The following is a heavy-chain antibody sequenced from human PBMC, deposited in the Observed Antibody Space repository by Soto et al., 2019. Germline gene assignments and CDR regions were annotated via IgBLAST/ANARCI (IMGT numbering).Heavy chain of an antibody. CDR2: ISAYNGNT. J-gene: IGHJ3*02. V-gene: IGHV1-18*04. Sequence: ASVKVSCKASGYTFTSYGISWVRQAPGQGLEWMGWISAYNGNTNYAQKLQGRVTMTTDTSTSTAYMELRSLRSDDTAVYYCARDAVKRITAPRDAFDIWGQGTMVTVSS. D-gene: IGHD3-3*01. CDR3: ARDAVKRITAPRDAFDI. CDR1: GYTFTSYG.